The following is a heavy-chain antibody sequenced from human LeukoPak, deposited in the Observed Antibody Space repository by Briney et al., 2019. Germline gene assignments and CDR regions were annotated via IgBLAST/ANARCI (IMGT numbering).Heavy chain of an antibody. D-gene: IGHD2-2*01. CDR1: GFTFSSYG. Sequence: GGSLRLSCAASGFTFSSYGMHWVRQAPGKGLEWVAFIRYDGSNKYYADSVKGRFTISRDNSKNTLYPQMNSLRAEDTAVYYCAKENDIVVVYYFDYWGQGTLVTVSS. J-gene: IGHJ4*02. CDR2: IRYDGSNK. CDR3: AKENDIVVVYYFDY. V-gene: IGHV3-30*02.